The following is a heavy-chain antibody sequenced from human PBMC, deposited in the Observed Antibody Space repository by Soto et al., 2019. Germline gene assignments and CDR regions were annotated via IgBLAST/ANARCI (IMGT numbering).Heavy chain of an antibody. Sequence: QVHLVQSGVEVKTPGASVKVSCQASGYTFFTYDISWVRQAPGQGIEWMGWISTYSGDTKYAQKFPGRVTMTADSSTTTAYLELRSVRSDDTAVYYSARHHGPTTSENGFDPWGQGTVVTVSS. CDR3: ARHHGPTTSENGFDP. V-gene: IGHV1-18*01. J-gene: IGHJ5*02. CDR2: ISTYSGDT. D-gene: IGHD5-12*01. CDR1: GYTFFTYD.